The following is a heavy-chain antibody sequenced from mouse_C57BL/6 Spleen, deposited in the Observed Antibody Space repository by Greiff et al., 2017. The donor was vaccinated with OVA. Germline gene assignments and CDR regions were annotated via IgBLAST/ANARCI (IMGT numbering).Heavy chain of an antibody. D-gene: IGHD2-5*01. CDR1: GYTFTSYW. CDR3: ARSRPYSKYYFDY. Sequence: QVQLQQSGTELVKPGASVKLSCKASGYTFTSYWMHWVKQRPGQGLEWIGNINPSNGGTNYNEKFKSKATLTVDKSSSTAYMQLSSLTSEDSAVYYCARSRPYSKYYFDYWGQGTTLTISS. J-gene: IGHJ2*01. V-gene: IGHV1-53*01. CDR2: INPSNGGT.